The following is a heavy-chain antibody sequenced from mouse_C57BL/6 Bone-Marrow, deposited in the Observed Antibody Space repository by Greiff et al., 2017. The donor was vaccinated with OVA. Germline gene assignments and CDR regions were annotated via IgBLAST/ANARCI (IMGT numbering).Heavy chain of an antibody. J-gene: IGHJ2*01. Sequence: EVQLQQSGPELVKPGASVKISCKASGYTFTDYYMNWVKQSHGKSLEWIGDINPNNGGTSYNQKFKGKATLTVDTSSSTAYMELRSLTSEDSAVYYCARRQGCYDGIRGYFDYWGQGTTLTVSS. D-gene: IGHD2-3*01. CDR2: INPNNGGT. CDR3: ARRQGCYDGIRGYFDY. CDR1: GYTFTDYY. V-gene: IGHV1-26*01.